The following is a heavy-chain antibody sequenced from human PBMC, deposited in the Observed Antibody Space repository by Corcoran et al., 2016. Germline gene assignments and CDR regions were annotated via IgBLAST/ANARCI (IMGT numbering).Heavy chain of an antibody. CDR3: ARAYYYDSSGYDY. CDR2: INHSGST. J-gene: IGHJ4*02. CDR1: GGSFSGYY. V-gene: IGHV4-34*01. D-gene: IGHD3-22*01. Sequence: QVHLQQWGAGLLKPSETLSLTCAVYGGSFSGYYWSWIRQPPGKGLEWIGEINHSGSTNYNPSLKSRVTISVDTSKNQFSLKLSSVTAADTAVYYCARAYYYDSSGYDYWGQGTLVTVSS.